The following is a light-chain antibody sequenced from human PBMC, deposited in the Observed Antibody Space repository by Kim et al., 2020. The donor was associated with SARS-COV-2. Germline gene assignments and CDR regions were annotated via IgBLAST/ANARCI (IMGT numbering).Light chain of an antibody. CDR1: QSVGTY. CDR2: DAS. V-gene: IGKV3-11*01. CDR3: QHRSNWPLT. Sequence: EIVLTQSPGTLSLSPGERATLSCRASQSVGTYLGWFQQRPGQAPRLLIYDASNRATGIPARFSGSGSGTDFTLTISSLEPEDFAIYYCQHRSNWPLTFGGGTKVDIK. J-gene: IGKJ4*01.